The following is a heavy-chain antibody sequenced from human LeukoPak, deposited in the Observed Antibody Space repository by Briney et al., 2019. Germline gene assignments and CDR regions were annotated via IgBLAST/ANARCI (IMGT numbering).Heavy chain of an antibody. CDR1: GGSISSGDYY. Sequence: SQTLSLTCTVSGGSISSGDYYWSWIRQPPGKGLEWIGYIYYSGSTYYNPSLKSRVTISVDTSKNQFSLKLSSVTAAGTAVYYCARSRDSTYYYDSSGSWFDPWGQGTLVTVSS. CDR3: ARSRDSTYYYDSSGSWFDP. V-gene: IGHV4-30-4*01. D-gene: IGHD3-22*01. J-gene: IGHJ5*02. CDR2: IYYSGST.